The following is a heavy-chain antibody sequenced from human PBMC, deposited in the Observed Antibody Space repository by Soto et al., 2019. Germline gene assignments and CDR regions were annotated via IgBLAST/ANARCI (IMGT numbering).Heavy chain of an antibody. CDR1: GQSFSGHS. CDR3: ARGSGIVALPGELEDVNYDY. J-gene: IGHJ4*02. CDR2: INESGST. V-gene: IGHV4-34*01. D-gene: IGHD1-1*01. Sequence: QVQLQQWGAGLVKPSETLSLSCAVYGQSFSGHSWAWIRQPPGKGLEWIGEINESGSTYYNPSLKSRGNISTDTSKNQCSLKLSSVSAADTAAYFCARGSGIVALPGELEDVNYDYWGQGTLVNVSS.